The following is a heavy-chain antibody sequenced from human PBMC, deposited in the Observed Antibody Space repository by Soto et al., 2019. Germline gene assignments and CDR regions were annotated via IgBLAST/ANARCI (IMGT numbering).Heavy chain of an antibody. V-gene: IGHV3-74*01. CDR1: GFTFSSYW. CDR3: ARSITGYSYADS. Sequence: EVQLVESGGGLVQPGGSLRLSCAASGFTFSSYWMHWVRQAPGKGLVWFSRINSDGSSTVYVDSVKGRFTISRDNAKNTLYLQMNSLRAEDTAVYYCARSITGYSYADSWGQGTLVTVSS. CDR2: INSDGSST. J-gene: IGHJ4*02. D-gene: IGHD5-18*01.